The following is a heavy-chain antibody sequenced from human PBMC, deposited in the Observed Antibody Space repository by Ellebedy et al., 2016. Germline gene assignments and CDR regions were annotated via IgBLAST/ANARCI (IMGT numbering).Heavy chain of an antibody. V-gene: IGHV3-21*01. Sequence: GESLKISXATSGFSFSNYFMNWVRQAPGKGLEWVSSITSRGDYIYYADSVKGRFTISRDNAKNSLFLQMNSLRAEDTAVYYCVRGVGGTSLNWFDPWGQGTLVTVSS. CDR3: VRGVGGTSLNWFDP. D-gene: IGHD3-16*01. J-gene: IGHJ5*02. CDR1: GFSFSNYF. CDR2: ITSRGDYI.